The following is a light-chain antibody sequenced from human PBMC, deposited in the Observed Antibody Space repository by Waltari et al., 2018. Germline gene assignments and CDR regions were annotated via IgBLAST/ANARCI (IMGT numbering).Light chain of an antibody. J-gene: IGKJ1*01. CDR1: QGIGTW. Sequence: DIHMTQSPSSVSASVGDRVTITCRASQGIGTWLAWYQQKPGKAPKLLINAASSLQSGVPSRFSGSGSGTDFTLTISSLQPDDSAAYYCQQTNSFPRTFGQGTQVEIK. CDR3: QQTNSFPRT. V-gene: IGKV1-12*01. CDR2: AAS.